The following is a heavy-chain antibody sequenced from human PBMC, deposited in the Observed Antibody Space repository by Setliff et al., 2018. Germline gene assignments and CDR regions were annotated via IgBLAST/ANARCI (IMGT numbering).Heavy chain of an antibody. CDR3: ARDQFSSGWYGAPESYFDS. CDR2: IQIRGSTTT. CDR1: GDPMSGYF. Sequence: SETLSLTCIVSGDPMSGYFWSWIRQPPGKRLEWMGYIQIRGSTTTKYNPSLGSRISMSLDTSKNHFSLKLSSVTPADVAIYYCARDQFSSGWYGAPESYFDSWGQGILVTVSS. V-gene: IGHV4-59*01. J-gene: IGHJ4*02. D-gene: IGHD6-19*01.